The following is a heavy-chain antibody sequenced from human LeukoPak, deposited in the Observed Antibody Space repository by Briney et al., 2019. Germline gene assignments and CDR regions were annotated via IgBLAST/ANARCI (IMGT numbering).Heavy chain of an antibody. CDR2: ISYDGSNK. D-gene: IGHD5-18*01. CDR1: GFTFSSYA. J-gene: IGHJ4*02. CDR3: AREEGLDTAMFFDY. Sequence: GGSLRLSCAASGFTFSSYAMHWVRQAPGKGLEWVAAISYDGSNKYYADSVKGRFTISRDNSKNTLYLQMNSLRAEDTAVYYCAREEGLDTAMFFDYWGQGTLVTVSS. V-gene: IGHV3-30*04.